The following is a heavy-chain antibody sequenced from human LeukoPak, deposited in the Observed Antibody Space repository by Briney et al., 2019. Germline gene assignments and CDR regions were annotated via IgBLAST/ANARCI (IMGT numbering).Heavy chain of an antibody. V-gene: IGHV3-30*04. CDR3: ASVADY. CDR1: GFTITTYA. CDR2: ISHDGTYK. Sequence: GGSLRLSCAASGFTITTYAMTWVRQAPGKGLESVAVISHDGTYKNYADSAKGRFTISRDTSKNTVYLQMNSLRSEDTAVYYCASVADYWGQGTLVTISS. J-gene: IGHJ4*02.